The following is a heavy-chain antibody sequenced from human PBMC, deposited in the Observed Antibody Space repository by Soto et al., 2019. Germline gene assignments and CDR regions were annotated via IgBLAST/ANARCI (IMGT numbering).Heavy chain of an antibody. D-gene: IGHD1-26*01. V-gene: IGHV1-18*01. CDR2: ISAYNGNT. Sequence: ASVNVSCKASGYTFTSYGISWVRQAPGQGLEWMGWISAYNGNTNYAQKLQGRVTMTTDTSTSTAYMELRSLRSDDTAVYYCARRRVGATNRRSHYFDYWGQGTLVTVSS. J-gene: IGHJ4*02. CDR3: ARRRVGATNRRSHYFDY. CDR1: GYTFTSYG.